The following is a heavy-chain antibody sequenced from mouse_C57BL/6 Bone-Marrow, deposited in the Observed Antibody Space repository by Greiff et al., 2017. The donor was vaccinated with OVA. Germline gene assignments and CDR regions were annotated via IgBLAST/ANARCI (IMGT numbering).Heavy chain of an antibody. D-gene: IGHD1-1*01. CDR1: GYTFTGYW. J-gene: IGHJ1*03. V-gene: IGHV1-9*01. CDR2: ILPGSGST. CDR3: ARGRVYYGSSYVWYFDV. Sequence: VKLQQSGAELMKPGASVKLSCKATGYTFTGYWIEWVKQRPGHGLEWIGEILPGSGSTNYNEKFKGKATFTADTSSNTAYMQLSSLTTEDSAIYYCARGRVYYGSSYVWYFDVWGTGTTVTVSS.